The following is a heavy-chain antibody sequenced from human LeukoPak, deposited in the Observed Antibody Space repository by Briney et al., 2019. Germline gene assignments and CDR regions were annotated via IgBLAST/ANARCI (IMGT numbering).Heavy chain of an antibody. D-gene: IGHD5-18*01. CDR2: IYYSGST. CDR3: ARGIQLWSD. J-gene: IGHJ4*02. V-gene: IGHV4-59*01. Sequence: SETLSRTCTVSGGSISSYYWSWIRQPPGKGLEWIGYIYYSGSTNYNPSLKSRVTISVDTSKNQFSLKLSSVTAADTAVYYCARGIQLWSDWGQGTLVTVSS. CDR1: GGSISSYY.